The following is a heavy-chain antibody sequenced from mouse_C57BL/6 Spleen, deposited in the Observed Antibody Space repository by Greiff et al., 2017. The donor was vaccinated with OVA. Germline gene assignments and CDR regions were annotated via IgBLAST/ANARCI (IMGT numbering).Heavy chain of an antibody. CDR3: ASVGYGSSYGYAMDY. CDR2: IDPSDSYT. D-gene: IGHD1-1*01. V-gene: IGHV1-69*01. Sequence: QVQLQQPGAELVMPGASVKLSCKASGYTFTSYWMHWVKQRPGQGLEWIGEIDPSDSYTNYNQKFKGKSTLTVDKSSGTAYMQCSSLTSEDSAVYYCASVGYGSSYGYAMDYWGQGTSVTVSS. J-gene: IGHJ4*01. CDR1: GYTFTSYW.